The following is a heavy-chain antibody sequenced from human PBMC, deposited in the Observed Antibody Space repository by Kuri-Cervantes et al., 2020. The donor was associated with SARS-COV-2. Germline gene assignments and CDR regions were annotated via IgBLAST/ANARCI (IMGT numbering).Heavy chain of an antibody. CDR1: GFTFSSYA. CDR2: ISGSGGST. V-gene: IGHV3-23*01. Sequence: GGSLRLSCAASGFTFSSYAMSWVRQAPGKGLEWVSAISGSGGSTYYADSVKGRFTISRDNSKNTLYLQMNGLRAEDTAVYYCAKDLGGSGWHPVDYWGQGTLVTVSS. D-gene: IGHD6-19*01. CDR3: AKDLGGSGWHPVDY. J-gene: IGHJ4*02.